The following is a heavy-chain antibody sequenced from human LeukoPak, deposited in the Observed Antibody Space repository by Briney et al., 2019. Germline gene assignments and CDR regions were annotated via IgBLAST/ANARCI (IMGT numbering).Heavy chain of an antibody. D-gene: IGHD3-10*01. J-gene: IGHJ4*02. CDR1: GYTFTSYG. CDR2: INPNSGGT. Sequence: EASVKVSCKASGYTFTSYGISWVRQAPGQGLEWMGWINPNSGGTNYAQKFQGRVTMTRDTSISTAYMELSRLRSDDTAVYYCARGYGSGSLRFGYWGQGTLVTVSS. V-gene: IGHV1-2*02. CDR3: ARGYGSGSLRFGY.